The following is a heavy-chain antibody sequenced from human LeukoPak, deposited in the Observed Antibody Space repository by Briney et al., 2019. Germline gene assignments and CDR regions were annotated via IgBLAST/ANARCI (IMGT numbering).Heavy chain of an antibody. J-gene: IGHJ4*02. D-gene: IGHD3-22*01. V-gene: IGHV1-46*01. Sequence: ASVEVSCKASGYTFTGYYMHWVRQAPGQGLEWMGIINPSGGRTSYAQKFQGRVTMTRDTSTSTVYMELRSLRSEDTAVYYCARDQRYYDSSGHLDYWGQGTLVTVSS. CDR1: GYTFTGYY. CDR2: INPSGGRT. CDR3: ARDQRYYDSSGHLDY.